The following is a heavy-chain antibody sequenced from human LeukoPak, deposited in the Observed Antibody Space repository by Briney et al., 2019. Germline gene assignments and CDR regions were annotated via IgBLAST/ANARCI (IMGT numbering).Heavy chain of an antibody. CDR1: GGSFSGYY. Sequence: SSETLSLTCAVYGGSFSGYYWSWIRQPPGKGLDWIGEINHSGSTNYNPSLKSRVTISVDTSKNQFSLSLSSVTAADTAVYYCARGYNWGSYYTYWGQGTLVTVSS. J-gene: IGHJ4*02. D-gene: IGHD1-26*01. CDR2: INHSGST. V-gene: IGHV4-34*01. CDR3: ARGYNWGSYYTY.